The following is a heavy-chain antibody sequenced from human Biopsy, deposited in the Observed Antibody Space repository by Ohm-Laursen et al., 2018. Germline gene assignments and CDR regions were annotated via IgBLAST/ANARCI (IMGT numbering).Heavy chain of an antibody. CDR2: ITPSSTYI. D-gene: IGHD5-24*01. CDR1: GFSFSTYS. V-gene: IGHV3-21*01. CDR3: ARGPSGVATIG. J-gene: IGHJ4*02. Sequence: GSLRLSCTASGFSFSTYSMNWVRQAPGKGLEWVSSITPSSTYIYYTNSVKGRFTVSRDSSKNTLYLQMNSLRVEDTAVYYCARGPSGVATIGRGQGTLVTVSS.